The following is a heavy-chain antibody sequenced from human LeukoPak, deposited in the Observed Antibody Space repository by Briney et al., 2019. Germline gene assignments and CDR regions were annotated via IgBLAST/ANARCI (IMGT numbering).Heavy chain of an antibody. D-gene: IGHD6-19*01. Sequence: PSETLSLTCAVYGGSFSGYYWSWIRQPPGKGLEWIGEINHSGSTNYNPSLKSRVTISVDTSKNQFSLKLSSVTAADTAVYYCASPGSGWFHHQGRLDYWGQGTLVTVSS. CDR1: GGSFSGYY. V-gene: IGHV4-34*01. J-gene: IGHJ4*02. CDR2: INHSGST. CDR3: ASPGSGWFHHQGRLDY.